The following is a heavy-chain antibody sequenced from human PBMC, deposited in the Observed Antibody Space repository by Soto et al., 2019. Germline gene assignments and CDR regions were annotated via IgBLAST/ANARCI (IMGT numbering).Heavy chain of an antibody. J-gene: IGHJ4*02. CDR1: GGSISSGDYY. Sequence: SETLSLTCTVSGGSISSGDYYWNWIRQHPGKGLEWIGYIYYSGSTYYNPSLKSRATISADTSKNQFSLKLSSVTAADTAVYYCARTKTHSYDSSGYYHFDYWGQGTLVTVSS. D-gene: IGHD3-22*01. CDR2: IYYSGST. V-gene: IGHV4-31*03. CDR3: ARTKTHSYDSSGYYHFDY.